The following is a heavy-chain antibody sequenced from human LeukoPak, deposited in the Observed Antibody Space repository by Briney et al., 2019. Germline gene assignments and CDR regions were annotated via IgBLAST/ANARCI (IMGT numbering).Heavy chain of an antibody. CDR1: GGSISSSSYY. V-gene: IGHV4-39*01. CDR2: IYYSGST. J-gene: IGHJ4*02. Sequence: KSSETLSLTCTVSGGSISSSSYYWGWIRQPPGKGLEWIGSIYYSGSTYYNPSLKSRVTISVDTSKNQFSLKLSSVTAADTAVYYCARPDLGFFFGVGSWGQGTLVAVSS. CDR3: ARPDLGFFFGVGS. D-gene: IGHD3-3*01.